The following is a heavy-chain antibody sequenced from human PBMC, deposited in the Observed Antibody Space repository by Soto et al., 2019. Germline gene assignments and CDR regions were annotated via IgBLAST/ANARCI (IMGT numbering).Heavy chain of an antibody. Sequence: QVQLQESGPGLVKPSQTLSLTCTVSGGSISSGDYYWSWFRQPPGKGLQWIGYIYHSGSTFYNSTLRSRLTISVDTSKNQFSLKLTSVTAADTAVYYCARVGDPYDIWGQGTTVTVSS. V-gene: IGHV4-30-4*01. D-gene: IGHD3-10*01. CDR3: ARVGDPYDI. CDR2: IYHSGST. CDR1: GGSISSGDYY. J-gene: IGHJ6*02.